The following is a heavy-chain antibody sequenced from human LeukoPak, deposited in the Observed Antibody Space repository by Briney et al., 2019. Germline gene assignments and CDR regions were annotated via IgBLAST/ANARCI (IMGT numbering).Heavy chain of an antibody. D-gene: IGHD2-2*01. CDR3: ARPRGVVVPAGDYYFDY. V-gene: IGHV3-21*01. CDR2: ISSSSSYI. Sequence: GGSLRLSCAASGFTFSSYSMNWVRQAPGKGLEWVSSISSSSSYIYYADSVKGRFTISGDNAKNSLYLQMNSLRAEDTAVYYCARPRGVVVPAGDYYFDYWGQGTLVTVSS. J-gene: IGHJ4*02. CDR1: GFTFSSYS.